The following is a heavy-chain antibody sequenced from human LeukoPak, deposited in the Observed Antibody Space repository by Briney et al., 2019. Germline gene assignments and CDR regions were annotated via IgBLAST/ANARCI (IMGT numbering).Heavy chain of an antibody. CDR2: ISYDGSNK. J-gene: IGHJ4*02. CDR1: GFTFSSYG. D-gene: IGHD2-2*01. CDR3: AKDLEDIVVVPAANFN. Sequence: PGGSLRLSCAASGFTFSSYGMHWVRQAPGKGLEWVAVISYDGSNKYYADSVKGRFTISRDNSKNTLYLQMNSLRAEDTAVYYCAKDLEDIVVVPAANFNWGQGTLVTVSS. V-gene: IGHV3-30*18.